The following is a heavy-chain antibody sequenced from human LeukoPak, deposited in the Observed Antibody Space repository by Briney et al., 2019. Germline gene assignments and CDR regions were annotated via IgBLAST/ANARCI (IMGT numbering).Heavy chain of an antibody. CDR1: GGSFSGYY. CDR2: INRSGST. V-gene: IGHV4-34*01. J-gene: IGHJ4*02. Sequence: SETLSVTCAVYGGSFSGYYWSWIRQPPGKGLEWIGEINRSGSTNYNPSLKRRVAMSVDTSKTQFSLRLSTVTAADTAVYYCARGPADYNKLKPGDRDGYNYKSKRTPFDYWGQGTLVTVSS. CDR3: ARGPADYNKLKPGDRDGYNYKSKRTPFDY. D-gene: IGHD5-24*01.